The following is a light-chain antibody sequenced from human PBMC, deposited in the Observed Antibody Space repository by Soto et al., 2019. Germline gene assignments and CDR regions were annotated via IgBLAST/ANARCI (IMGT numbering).Light chain of an antibody. V-gene: IGKV1-33*01. CDR3: QQYENLPT. CDR1: KNINNY. Sequence: DIPMTQAPSSLAASVGDIFTITLQASKNINNYLNWYQQQPGRAPKLLIYDASNLEAGVPSRFRGSGSGTDFTFTISRLQPEDIATYYCQQYENLPTFGQGTRLEIK. J-gene: IGKJ5*01. CDR2: DAS.